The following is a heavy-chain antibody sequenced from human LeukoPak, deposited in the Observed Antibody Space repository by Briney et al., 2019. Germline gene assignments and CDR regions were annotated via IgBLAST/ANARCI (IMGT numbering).Heavy chain of an antibody. J-gene: IGHJ1*01. CDR3: ARGSYDSSDFEYFHH. Sequence: ASVKVSCKASGYTFTSYGISWLRQAPGQGLEWMGWINPNSGGTNYAQKFQGRVTMTRDTSIGTAYMELNRLRSDDTAVYYCARGSYDSSDFEYFHHWGQGTLVTVSS. CDR1: GYTFTSYG. D-gene: IGHD3-22*01. CDR2: INPNSGGT. V-gene: IGHV1-2*02.